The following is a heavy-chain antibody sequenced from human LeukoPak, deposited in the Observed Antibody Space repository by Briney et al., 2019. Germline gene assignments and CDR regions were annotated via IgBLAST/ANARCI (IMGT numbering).Heavy chain of an antibody. CDR3: ARGVRYFDWRTFDP. D-gene: IGHD3-9*01. J-gene: IGHJ5*02. V-gene: IGHV3-13*01. Sequence: GGSLRLSCAASGFTFSSYDMPWVRQATGKGLEWVSAIGTAGDTNYTASLKGRFTISRENAKNYFYLQMNSLSAGDTAVYYCARGVRYFDWRTFDPWGQGTLVTVSS. CDR2: IGTAGDT. CDR1: GFTFSSYD.